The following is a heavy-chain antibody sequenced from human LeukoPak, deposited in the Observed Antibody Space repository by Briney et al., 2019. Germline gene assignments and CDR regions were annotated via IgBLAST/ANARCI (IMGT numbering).Heavy chain of an antibody. CDR2: INHSGST. J-gene: IGHJ6*02. Sequence: SETLSLTCAVYGGSFSGYYWSWIRQPPGKGLEWIGEINHSGSTNYNPSLKSRVTISVDTSKNQFSLKLSSVTAADTAVYYCASSDLVTTAYYCYGMDVWGQGTTVTVSS. CDR1: GGSFSGYY. D-gene: IGHD2-21*02. V-gene: IGHV4-34*01. CDR3: ASSDLVTTAYYCYGMDV.